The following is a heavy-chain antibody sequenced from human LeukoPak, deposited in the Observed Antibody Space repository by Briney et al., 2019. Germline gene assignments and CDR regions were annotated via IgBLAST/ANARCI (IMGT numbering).Heavy chain of an antibody. V-gene: IGHV4-38-2*02. CDR2: IYHSGST. Sequence: PSETLSLTCTVSGYSISSGYYWGWIRQPPGNGLEWIGSIYHSGSTYYNPSLKSRVTISVDTSKNQFSLKLSSVTAADTAVYYCARARDMITFGGVIVPSPIDYWGQGTLVTVSS. J-gene: IGHJ4*02. CDR1: GYSISSGYY. CDR3: ARARDMITFGGVIVPSPIDY. D-gene: IGHD3-16*02.